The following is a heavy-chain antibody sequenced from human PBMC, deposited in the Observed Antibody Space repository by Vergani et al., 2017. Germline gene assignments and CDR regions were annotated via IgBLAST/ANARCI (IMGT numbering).Heavy chain of an antibody. CDR2: ISSSGSTI. Sequence: QVQLQESGPGLVKPSETLSLTCTVSGGSISSYYWSWIRQPPGKGLEWVSYISSSGSTIYYADSVKGRFTISRDNAKNSLYLQMNSLRAEDTAVYYCAREDQQMYYYYMDVWGKGTTVTVSS. CDR3: AREDQQMYYYYMDV. V-gene: IGHV3-11*01. CDR1: GGSISSYY. J-gene: IGHJ6*03. D-gene: IGHD2-2*01.